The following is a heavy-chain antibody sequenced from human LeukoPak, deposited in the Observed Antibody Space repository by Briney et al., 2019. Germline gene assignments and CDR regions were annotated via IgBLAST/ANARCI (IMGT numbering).Heavy chain of an antibody. V-gene: IGHV5-51*01. Sequence: GESLKISCKGSGYSFTSYWIGWVRQMPGKGLEWMGIIYPGDSDTRYSPSFQGQVTISADKSISTAYLQWSSLKASDTAMYYCARLKVYDSGSYYNPYANYYYYYGMDVWGQGTTVTVSS. CDR3: ARLKVYDSGSYYNPYANYYYYYGMDV. J-gene: IGHJ6*02. CDR2: IYPGDSDT. CDR1: GYSFTSYW. D-gene: IGHD3-10*01.